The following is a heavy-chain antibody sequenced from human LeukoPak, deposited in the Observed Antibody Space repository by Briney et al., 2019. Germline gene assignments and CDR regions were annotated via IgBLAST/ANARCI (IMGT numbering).Heavy chain of an antibody. CDR3: ASCALSGSYSFDY. CDR2: IYYSGST. D-gene: IGHD1-26*01. J-gene: IGHJ4*02. Sequence: SQTLSLTCTVSGGSISSGGYYWSWIRQHPGKRLEWIGYIYYSGSTYYNPSLKSRVTISVDTSKNQFSLKLSSVTAADTAVYYCASCALSGSYSFDYWGQGTLVTVSS. V-gene: IGHV4-31*03. CDR1: GGSISSGGYY.